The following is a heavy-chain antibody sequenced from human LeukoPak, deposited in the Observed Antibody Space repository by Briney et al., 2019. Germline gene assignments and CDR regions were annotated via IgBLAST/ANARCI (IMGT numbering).Heavy chain of an antibody. CDR3: ARDLRAVAGAFDY. V-gene: IGHV4-4*02. CDR1: GGSISSSNW. D-gene: IGHD6-19*01. Sequence: PSGTLSLTCAVSGGSISSSNWWSWVRQPPGKGLEWSGEIYHSGSTNYNPSLKSRVTISVDKSENQFSLKLSSVTAADTAVYYCARDLRAVAGAFDYWGQGTLVTVSS. CDR2: IYHSGST. J-gene: IGHJ4*02.